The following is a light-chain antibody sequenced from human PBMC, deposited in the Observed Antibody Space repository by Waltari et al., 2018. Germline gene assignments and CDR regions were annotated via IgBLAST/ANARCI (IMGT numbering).Light chain of an antibody. CDR1: PGISSW. CDR2: AAS. CDR3: QQANSFPLT. Sequence: DIQMTQSQSSVSASVGDRVTITCRASPGISSWLAWYQQKPGKAPKLLIYAASSLQSGVPSRFSGSGSGTDFTLTISSLQPEDFATYYCQQANSFPLTFGGGTKVEIK. V-gene: IGKV1-12*01. J-gene: IGKJ4*01.